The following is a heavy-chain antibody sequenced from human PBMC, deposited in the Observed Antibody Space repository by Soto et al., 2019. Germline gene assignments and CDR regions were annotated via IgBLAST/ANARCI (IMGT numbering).Heavy chain of an antibody. CDR2: INHSGST. CDR3: ARFNWRVAAFDY. V-gene: IGHV4-34*01. CDR1: GGSFSGYY. J-gene: IGHJ4*02. Sequence: SETLSLTCAVYGGSFSGYYWSWIRQPPGKGLEWIGEINHSGSTNYNPSLKSRVTISVDTSKNQFSLKLSSVTAADTAVYYCARFNWRVAAFDYWGQGTLVTVSS. D-gene: IGHD6-19*01.